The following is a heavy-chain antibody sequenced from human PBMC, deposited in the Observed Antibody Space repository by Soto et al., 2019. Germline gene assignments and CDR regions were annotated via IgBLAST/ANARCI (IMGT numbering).Heavy chain of an antibody. CDR2: INPNSGGT. J-gene: IGHJ4*02. D-gene: IGHD5-18*01. CDR3: ARVPGSYGYLDY. CDR1: GYTFTGYY. Sequence: ASLKVSCKASGYTFTGYYMHCVRQAPGQGLEWMGWINPNSGGTNYAQKFQGRVTMTRDTSISTAYMELSRLRSDDTAVYYCARVPGSYGYLDYWGQGTLVTVSS. V-gene: IGHV1-2*02.